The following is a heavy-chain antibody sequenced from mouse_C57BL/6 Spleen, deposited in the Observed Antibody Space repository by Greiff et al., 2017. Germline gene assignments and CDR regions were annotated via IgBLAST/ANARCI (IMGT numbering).Heavy chain of an antibody. Sequence: EVKVVESGGDLVKPGGSLKLSCAASGFTFSSYGMSWVRQTPDKRLEWVATISSGGSYTYYPDSVKGRFTISRDNAKNTLYLQMSSLKSEDTAMYYCARQGIVTYFDYLGQGTTLTVSS. J-gene: IGHJ2*01. V-gene: IGHV5-6*01. CDR2: ISSGGSYT. CDR3: ARQGIVTYFDY. D-gene: IGHD2-5*01. CDR1: GFTFSSYG.